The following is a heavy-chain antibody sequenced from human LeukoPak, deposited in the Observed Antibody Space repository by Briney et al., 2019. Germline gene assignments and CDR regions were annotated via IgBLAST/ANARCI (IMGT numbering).Heavy chain of an antibody. CDR3: TKRGRDWGPFDY. CDR2: IRYDGSNK. Sequence: GGSLRLSCAASGFPFSNYVIHWVRQAPGKGLEWVAFIRYDGSNKYYADSVKGRFTISRDNSKNTLYLQMNSLRAEDTAVYYCTKRGRDWGPFDYWGQGTLVTVSS. J-gene: IGHJ4*02. V-gene: IGHV3-30*02. CDR1: GFPFSNYV. D-gene: IGHD7-27*01.